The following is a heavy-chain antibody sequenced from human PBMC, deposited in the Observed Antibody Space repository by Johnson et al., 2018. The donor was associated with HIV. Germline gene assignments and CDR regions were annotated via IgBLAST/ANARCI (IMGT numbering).Heavy chain of an antibody. Sequence: VQLVESGGGLVQPGGSLRLSCAASRFTFSSYWMSWVRQAPGKGLEWVANIRKDGSERYYVDYVKGRFTISRDNAKTSLYLQMNSLRAEDMAIYYCARDLRLGAIDAFDIWCQGTMVTVSS. CDR2: IRKDGSER. CDR1: RFTFSSYW. D-gene: IGHD1-26*01. CDR3: ARDLRLGAIDAFDI. J-gene: IGHJ3*02. V-gene: IGHV3-7*05.